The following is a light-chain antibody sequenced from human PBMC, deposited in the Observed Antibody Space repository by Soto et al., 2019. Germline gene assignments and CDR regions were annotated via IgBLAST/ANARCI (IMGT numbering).Light chain of an antibody. J-gene: IGKJ5*01. CDR2: AAS. Sequence: DIQLTQSPSSLSPSIGESVTITCRASQVISTSLACYQVKPGKAPKLLIYAASTLESGVPSRFSATVSGTEFSPTITSLQPEDFATYYCQQLFDPPITFGQGTRLEIK. V-gene: IGKV1-9*01. CDR1: QVISTS. CDR3: QQLFDPPIT.